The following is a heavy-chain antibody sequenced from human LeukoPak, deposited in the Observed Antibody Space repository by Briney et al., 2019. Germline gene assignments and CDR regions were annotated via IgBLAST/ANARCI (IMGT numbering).Heavy chain of an antibody. CDR2: IYYSGST. J-gene: IGHJ5*02. Sequence: SETLSLTCTVSGGSISSYYWSWIRQPPGKGLEWIGYIYYSGSTNYNPSLKSRVTISVDTSKNQFSLKLSSETAADTAVYYCAREVRGFLEWSHMGPDWFDPWGQGTLVTVSS. CDR1: GGSISSYY. CDR3: AREVRGFLEWSHMGPDWFDP. D-gene: IGHD3-3*01. V-gene: IGHV4-59*01.